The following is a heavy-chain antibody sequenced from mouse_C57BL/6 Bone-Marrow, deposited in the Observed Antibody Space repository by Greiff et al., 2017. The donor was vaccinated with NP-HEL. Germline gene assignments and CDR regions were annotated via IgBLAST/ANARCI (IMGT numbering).Heavy chain of an antibody. CDR3: ARGAY. V-gene: IGHV1-80*01. Sequence: VQLQQSGAELVKPGASVKISCKASGYAFSSYLMNWVKQRPGKGLEWIGQIYPGYGDTNYNGKFKDKASLTADKSSSTAYMQLSSLTSEDSAVYFCARGAYWGQGTLVTVSA. J-gene: IGHJ3*01. CDR1: GYAFSSYL. CDR2: IYPGYGDT.